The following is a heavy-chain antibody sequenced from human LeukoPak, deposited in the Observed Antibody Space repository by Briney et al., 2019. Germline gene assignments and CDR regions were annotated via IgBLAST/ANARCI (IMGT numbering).Heavy chain of an antibody. CDR2: IYTSGST. Sequence: SETLSLTCTVSGGSISSGSYYWSWIRQPAGKGLEWIGRIYTSGSTNYNPSLKSRVTISVDTSKNQFSLKLSSVTAADTAVYYCARSGIAARMLDYRGQGTLVTVSS. CDR3: ARSGIAARMLDY. J-gene: IGHJ4*02. CDR1: GGSISSGSYY. D-gene: IGHD6-6*01. V-gene: IGHV4-61*02.